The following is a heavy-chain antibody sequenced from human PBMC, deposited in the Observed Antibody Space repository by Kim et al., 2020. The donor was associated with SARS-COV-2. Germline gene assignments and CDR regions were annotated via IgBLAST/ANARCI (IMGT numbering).Heavy chain of an antibody. Sequence: NPPLKSRVTISVDTSKTQFSLKLSSVTAADTAVYYCAGWGLYGSGILVDYWGQGTLVTVSS. D-gene: IGHD3-10*01. V-gene: IGHV4-30-2*04. J-gene: IGHJ4*02. CDR3: AGWGLYGSGILVDY.